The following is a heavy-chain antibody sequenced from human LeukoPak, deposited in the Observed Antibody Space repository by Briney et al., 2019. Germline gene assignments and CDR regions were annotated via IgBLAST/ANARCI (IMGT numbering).Heavy chain of an antibody. CDR2: ISSSSSSI. Sequence: PGGSLRLSCAASGFTFSIYSMNWVRQAPGKGLEWVSSISSSSSSIYYADSVKGRFTISRDNAENSLYLQMNSLRAEDTAVYYCARAGYCSSTSCYGGFDYWGQGTLVTVSS. J-gene: IGHJ4*02. D-gene: IGHD2-2*01. CDR3: ARAGYCSSTSCYGGFDY. CDR1: GFTFSIYS. V-gene: IGHV3-21*01.